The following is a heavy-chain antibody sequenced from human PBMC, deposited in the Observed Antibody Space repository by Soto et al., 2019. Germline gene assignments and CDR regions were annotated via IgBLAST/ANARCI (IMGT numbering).Heavy chain of an antibody. Sequence: QVQLVQSGAEVKKPGASVKVSCKASGYTFTTYYMHWVRQAPGQGLEWMGIIYPSGGSTSYAQKFQGRVTMARDTSTSTVYMELSSRRSEDTAFYYCAGSTTLYYFDDWGQGTLVAVSS. CDR1: GYTFTTYY. CDR3: AGSTTLYYFDD. D-gene: IGHD1-7*01. J-gene: IGHJ4*02. V-gene: IGHV1-46*01. CDR2: IYPSGGST.